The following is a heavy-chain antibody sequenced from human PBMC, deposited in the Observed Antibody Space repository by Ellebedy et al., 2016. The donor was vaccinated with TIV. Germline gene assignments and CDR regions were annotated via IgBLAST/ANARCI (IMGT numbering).Heavy chain of an antibody. CDR3: ARLGGRGVIITSRFDP. D-gene: IGHD3-10*01. Sequence: GESLKISCKGSGYSFTTYWIGWVRQMPGKGLEWMGIIYPGDSDTRYSPSFQGQVTISADKSISTAYLQWSSLKASDTAMYYCARLGGRGVIITSRFDPWGQGTLVTVSS. V-gene: IGHV5-51*01. J-gene: IGHJ5*02. CDR1: GYSFTTYW. CDR2: IYPGDSDT.